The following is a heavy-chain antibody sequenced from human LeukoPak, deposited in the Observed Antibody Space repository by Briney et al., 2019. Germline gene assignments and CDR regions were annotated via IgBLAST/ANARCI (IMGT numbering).Heavy chain of an antibody. CDR3: ASNVRGASGWFDP. J-gene: IGHJ5*02. Sequence: SETLSLTCTVSGGSVSSDNSYWTWIRQPPGKGLEWIGYISYSGTTNYNPSLKSRVTISVDTPKNQLSLKLSSVTAADTAVYYCASNVRGASGWFDPWGQGALVTVSS. V-gene: IGHV4-61*01. CDR1: GGSVSSDNSY. D-gene: IGHD3-10*02. CDR2: ISYSGTT.